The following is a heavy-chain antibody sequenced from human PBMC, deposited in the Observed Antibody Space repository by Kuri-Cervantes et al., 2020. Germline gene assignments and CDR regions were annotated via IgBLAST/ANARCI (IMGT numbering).Heavy chain of an antibody. V-gene: IGHV3-9*01. CDR2: ISWNSGSI. D-gene: IGHD5-18*01. J-gene: IGHJ4*02. CDR1: GFTFDAYS. CDR3: ARGGQLWGRFDY. Sequence: SLKISCAASGFTFDAYSMHWVRQAPGKGLEWVSGISWNSGSIGYADSVKGRFTISRDNAKNSLYLQMNSLSDEDTAVYYCARGGQLWGRFDYWGQGTLVTVSS.